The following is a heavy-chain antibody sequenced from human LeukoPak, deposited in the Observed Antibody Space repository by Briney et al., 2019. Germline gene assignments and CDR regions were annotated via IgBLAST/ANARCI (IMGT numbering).Heavy chain of an antibody. D-gene: IGHD3-22*01. CDR2: IQYDESNK. Sequence: GGSLRLSCTASGFTLTHYGMHWVRQAPGKGLEWVAFIQYDESNKYYADSVKGRFTISRDNSKNTLYLQMNSLRAEDTAVYYCARGTPPYYYDSSGYYYDYWGQGTLVTVSS. J-gene: IGHJ4*02. CDR3: ARGTPPYYYDSSGYYYDY. CDR1: GFTLTHYG. V-gene: IGHV3-30*02.